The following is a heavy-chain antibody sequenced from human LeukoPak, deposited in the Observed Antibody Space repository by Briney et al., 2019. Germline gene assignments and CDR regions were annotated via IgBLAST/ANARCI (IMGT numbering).Heavy chain of an antibody. D-gene: IGHD3-10*01. V-gene: IGHV3-30*18. CDR2: VSHDGSAK. CDR1: GFTFSSYA. J-gene: IGHJ4*02. Sequence: GGSLRLSCAASGFTFSSYAMHWVRQAPGKGLEWVAVVSHDGSAKFYADSVKGRFTISRDNPNNILYLQMNSLRPEDTAVYYCTKELGASGSSHMCYFDYWGQGILVTVS. CDR3: TKELGASGSSHMCYFDY.